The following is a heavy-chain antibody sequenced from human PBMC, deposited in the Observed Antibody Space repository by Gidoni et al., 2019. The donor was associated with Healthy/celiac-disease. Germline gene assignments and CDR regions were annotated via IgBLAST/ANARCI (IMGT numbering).Heavy chain of an antibody. CDR3: ARAGFQH. CDR2: INHSGST. V-gene: IGHV4-34*01. CDR1: GGSFSGYY. J-gene: IGHJ1*01. Sequence: HVQLKQWGAGLLKPSEPLSLTCAVYGGSFSGYYWSWLRQRPGKGLEWIGEINHSGSTNYNPSLKSRVTISVDTSKNQFSLKLSSVTAADTAVYYCARAGFQHWGQGTLVTVSS.